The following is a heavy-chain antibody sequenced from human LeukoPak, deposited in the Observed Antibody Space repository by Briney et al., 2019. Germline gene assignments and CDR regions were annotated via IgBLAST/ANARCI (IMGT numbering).Heavy chain of an antibody. D-gene: IGHD3-22*01. J-gene: IGHJ4*02. Sequence: RGSLRLSCAASGFTFSSYVMNWVRQAPGKGLEWVSSISGSGGGTYYADSVKGRFTISRDNSKNTLYLQMNSLRAEDTALYYCATSDTSGYWYWGQGTLVTVSS. V-gene: IGHV3-23*01. CDR3: ATSDTSGYWY. CDR2: ISGSGGGT. CDR1: GFTFSSYV.